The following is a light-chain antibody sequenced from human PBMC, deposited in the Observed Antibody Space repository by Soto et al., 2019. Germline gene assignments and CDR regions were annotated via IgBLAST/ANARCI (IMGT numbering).Light chain of an antibody. J-gene: IGLJ3*02. Sequence: QSAVTQPPSVSGAPGQSVTIPCTGSSSNIGAGHDVHWYRQLPGTAPKVLIYSYNNRPSGVPARFSGSKSGTSASLSITGLQTEDEADYYWKSYDRSLSASVYGGGAKRTVL. V-gene: IGLV1-40*01. CDR3: KSYDRSLSASV. CDR2: SYN. CDR1: SSNIGAGHD.